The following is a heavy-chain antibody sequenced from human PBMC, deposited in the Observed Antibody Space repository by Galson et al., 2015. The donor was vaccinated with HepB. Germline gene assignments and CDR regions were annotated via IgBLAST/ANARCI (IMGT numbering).Heavy chain of an antibody. Sequence: SLRLSCAASGFTFSSYSMNWVRQAPGKGLEWVSYISSSSSTIYYADSVKGRFTISRDNAKNSLYLQMNSLRAEDTAVYYCARDKIHYDYIWGSYRNDAFDIWGQGTMVTVSS. J-gene: IGHJ3*02. V-gene: IGHV3-48*01. CDR2: ISSSSSTI. CDR1: GFTFSSYS. CDR3: ARDKIHYDYIWGSYRNDAFDI. D-gene: IGHD3-16*02.